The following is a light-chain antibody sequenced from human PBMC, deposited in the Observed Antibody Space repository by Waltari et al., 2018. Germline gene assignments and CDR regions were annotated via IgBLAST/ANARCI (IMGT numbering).Light chain of an antibody. CDR1: QRVCRH. V-gene: IGKV3-11*01. CDR2: DAS. CDR3: QQRSTWPSVT. J-gene: IGKJ4*01. Sequence: EIVLTQSPATLSLSPGERATVSCRASQRVCRHLAWYQQKPGQAPRLLIYDASDRAADTPARFSGSGSGTDFTLTISSLEPEDFVVYYCQQRSTWPSVTFGGGTKVEIK.